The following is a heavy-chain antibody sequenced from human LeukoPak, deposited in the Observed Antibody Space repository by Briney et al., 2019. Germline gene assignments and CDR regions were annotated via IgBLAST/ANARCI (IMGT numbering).Heavy chain of an antibody. J-gene: IGHJ6*03. CDR2: ISGSGGST. CDR3: AKGGNYCTGGVCYYYYMDV. Sequence: GGSLRLSCAASGFTFSSYAMSWVRQAPGKGLEWVSAISGSGGSTYYADSVKGRFTISRDNSKNTLYLQMNSPRAEDTAVYYCAKGGNYCTGGVCYYYYMDVWGKGTTVTVSS. CDR1: GFTFSSYA. V-gene: IGHV3-23*01. D-gene: IGHD2-8*02.